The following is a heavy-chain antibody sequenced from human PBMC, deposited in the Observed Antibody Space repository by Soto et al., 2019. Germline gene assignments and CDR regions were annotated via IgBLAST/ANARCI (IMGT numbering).Heavy chain of an antibody. J-gene: IGHJ3*02. Sequence: ASVKVSCKASGYTFTSYGISWVRQALGQGLEWMGWISAYNGNTNYAQKLQGRVTMTTDTSTSTAYMELRSLRSDDTAVYYCARDVLDGANDAFDIWGQGTMVTVSS. CDR1: GYTFTSYG. D-gene: IGHD3-3*01. V-gene: IGHV1-18*01. CDR3: ARDVLDGANDAFDI. CDR2: ISAYNGNT.